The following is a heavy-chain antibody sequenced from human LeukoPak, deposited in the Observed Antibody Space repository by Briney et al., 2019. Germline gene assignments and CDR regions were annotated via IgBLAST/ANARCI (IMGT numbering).Heavy chain of an antibody. Sequence: GGSLRLSCAASGFTFSSYSMNWVRQAPGKGLEWVSSISSSSSYIYYADSVKGRFTISRDNAKNSLYLQMNSLRGEDTAVYYCARDRRGDYGPDYYYGMDVWGQGTTVTVSS. CDR2: ISSSSSYI. V-gene: IGHV3-21*01. D-gene: IGHD4-17*01. CDR1: GFTFSSYS. J-gene: IGHJ6*02. CDR3: ARDRRGDYGPDYYYGMDV.